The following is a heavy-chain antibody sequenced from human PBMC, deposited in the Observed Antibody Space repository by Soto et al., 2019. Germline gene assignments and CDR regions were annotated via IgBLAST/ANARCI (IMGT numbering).Heavy chain of an antibody. CDR1: GFTFSSYA. J-gene: IGHJ4*02. D-gene: IGHD2-2*01. CDR3: ARGGDVVVPAAIMYFDY. Sequence: EVQLVESGEGLVQPGGSLRLSCAASGFTFSSYAMHWVRQAPGKGLEYVSGISSSGDRTYYADSVKGRFTISRDNSKNTLYLQMGSLRAEDMAVYYCARGGDVVVPAAIMYFDYWGQGTLVTVSS. V-gene: IGHV3-64*02. CDR2: ISSSGDRT.